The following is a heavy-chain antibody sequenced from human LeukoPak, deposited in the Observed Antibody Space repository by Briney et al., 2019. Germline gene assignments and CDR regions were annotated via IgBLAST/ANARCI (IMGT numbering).Heavy chain of an antibody. Sequence: GGSLRLSCAASGFTFDDYGLSWVRQVPGKGLEWVSGLNWNGASTGYADSVKGRFTISRDNVKNLLYLQMNSLRAEDTAVYYCARVQRGIAVALDYWGQGTLATVSS. CDR1: GFTFDDYG. J-gene: IGHJ4*02. V-gene: IGHV3-20*04. D-gene: IGHD6-19*01. CDR2: LNWNGAST. CDR3: ARVQRGIAVALDY.